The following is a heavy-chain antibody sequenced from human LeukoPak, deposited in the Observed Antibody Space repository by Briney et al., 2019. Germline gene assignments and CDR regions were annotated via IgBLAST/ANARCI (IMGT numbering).Heavy chain of an antibody. D-gene: IGHD2-8*02. Sequence: SETLSLTCTVSSGSISTSNYYWGWVRQPPGKALEWIGNIFYSGSTYYSPSLKSRVTISLDTSRNQFSLKLGSVTAADTAVYYCATHVLVVNFDYDYYYMDVWGRGTTVTISS. V-gene: IGHV4-39*01. CDR3: ATHVLVVNFDYDYYYMDV. CDR1: SGSISTSNYY. CDR2: IFYSGST. J-gene: IGHJ6*03.